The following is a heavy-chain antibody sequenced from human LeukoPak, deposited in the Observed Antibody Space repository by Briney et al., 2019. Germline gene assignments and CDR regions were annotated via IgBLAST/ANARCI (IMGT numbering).Heavy chain of an antibody. D-gene: IGHD1-26*01. V-gene: IGHV3-23*01. CDR2: ISGSGDDT. CDR3: AKGHAPSGSYADY. CDR1: AFTFSNYA. Sequence: PGGSLRLSCAASAFTFSNYAMTWVRQAPGKGLEWVSSISGSGDDTYYADAVKGRFTVSRDNSKNTLYVQMNSVRYEDTAVYYCAKGHAPSGSYADYWGQGTLVTVSS. J-gene: IGHJ4*02.